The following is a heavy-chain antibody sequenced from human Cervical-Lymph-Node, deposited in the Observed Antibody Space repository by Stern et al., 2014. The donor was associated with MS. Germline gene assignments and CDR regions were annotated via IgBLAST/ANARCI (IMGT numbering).Heavy chain of an antibody. J-gene: IGHJ4*02. CDR2: ISSRDGTI. V-gene: IGHV3-11*01. CDR3: VRADGSVDDY. D-gene: IGHD3-10*01. Sequence: VQLVESGGGLVKPGGSLRLSCKASGFRFSDYYMTWIRPAPGKGLEWVSYISSRDGTIHYADAVKGRFPISRDNAKNSLYLQMNSLRAEDTAVYYCVRADGSVDDYWGQGTLVTVSS. CDR1: GFRFSDYY.